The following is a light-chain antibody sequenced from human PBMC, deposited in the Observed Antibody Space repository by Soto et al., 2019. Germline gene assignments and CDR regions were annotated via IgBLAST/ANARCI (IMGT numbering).Light chain of an antibody. J-gene: IGLJ1*01. V-gene: IGLV2-14*03. CDR3: SSYTTSNTRQIV. Sequence: QSVLTQPASVSGSPGQSITFSCTGTSSDVVGYNYVSWYQHHPGKAPKLIIYDVTNRPSGVSNPFSGSKSGNTASLTISGLQPEDEADYYCSSYTTSNTRQIVFGTGTKVTVL. CDR2: DVT. CDR1: SSDVVGYNY.